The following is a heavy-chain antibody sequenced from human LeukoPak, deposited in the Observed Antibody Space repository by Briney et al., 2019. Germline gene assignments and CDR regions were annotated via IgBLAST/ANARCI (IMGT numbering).Heavy chain of an antibody. D-gene: IGHD6-13*01. CDR1: GYTLTELS. Sequence: EASVKVSCKVSGYTLTELSMHWVRQAPGKGLEWMGGFDPEDGETIYAQKFQGRVTMTEDTSTDTAYMELSSLRSEDTAVYYCATDLLYSSSWYKDRYFDYWGQGTLVTVSS. CDR3: ATDLLYSSSWYKDRYFDY. V-gene: IGHV1-24*01. CDR2: FDPEDGET. J-gene: IGHJ4*02.